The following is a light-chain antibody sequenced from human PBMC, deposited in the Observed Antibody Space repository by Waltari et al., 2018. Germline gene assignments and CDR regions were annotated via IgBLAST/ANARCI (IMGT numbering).Light chain of an antibody. CDR3: QQSDTTPGYT. CDR1: QGIGNS. J-gene: IGKJ2*01. CDR2: AAS. V-gene: IGKV1-39*01. Sequence: DIQMTQSPSSLSASVGDRVTIHCRASQGIGNSLNWYQQKPGKAPKVLIYAASSLQSGVPSRFSGSGSGTDFTLTISSLQPEDFATYYCQQSDTTPGYTFGQGTKLEIK.